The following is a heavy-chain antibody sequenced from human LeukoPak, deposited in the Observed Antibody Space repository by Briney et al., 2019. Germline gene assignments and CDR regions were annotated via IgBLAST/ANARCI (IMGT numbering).Heavy chain of an antibody. Sequence: GASVTVSCKAFGYTFTSYDINWVRQATGQGLEWMGWMNPNSGNTVYAQKFQGRVTMTRDTSISTAYMELSSLRSEDTAVYYCAKAGIVATMNADWFDPWGQGTLVTVSS. V-gene: IGHV1-8*01. J-gene: IGHJ5*02. CDR3: AKAGIVATMNADWFDP. CDR1: GYTFTSYD. D-gene: IGHD5-12*01. CDR2: MNPNSGNT.